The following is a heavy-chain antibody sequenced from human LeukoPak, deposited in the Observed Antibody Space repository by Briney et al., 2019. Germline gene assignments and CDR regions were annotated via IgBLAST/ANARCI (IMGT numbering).Heavy chain of an antibody. Sequence: GASVKVSCKASGYTFSAYYMHWVRQAPGQGLEWMGWINPNNGGTKYAQKFQGRVTMTRDTSISTAYMELSRLRSDDTAVYYCARDPPPPPLGDYSAIDAFDMWGQGTMVTVSS. V-gene: IGHV1-2*02. D-gene: IGHD4-17*01. J-gene: IGHJ3*02. CDR3: ARDPPPPPLGDYSAIDAFDM. CDR2: INPNNGGT. CDR1: GYTFSAYY.